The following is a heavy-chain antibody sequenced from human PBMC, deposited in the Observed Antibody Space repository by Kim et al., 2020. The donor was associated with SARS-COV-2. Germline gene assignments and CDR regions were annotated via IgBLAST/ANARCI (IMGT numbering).Heavy chain of an antibody. D-gene: IGHD2-2*01. J-gene: IGHJ4*02. CDR1: GFTFSSYG. CDR2: ISYDGSNK. CDR3: TKTRVEYQLLWVYFDY. Sequence: GGSLRLSCAASGFTFSSYGMHWVRQAPGKGLEWVAVISYDGSNKYYADSVKGRFTISRDNSKNTLYLQMNSLRAEDTAVYYCTKTRVEYQLLWVYFDYWGQGTLVTVSS. V-gene: IGHV3-30*18.